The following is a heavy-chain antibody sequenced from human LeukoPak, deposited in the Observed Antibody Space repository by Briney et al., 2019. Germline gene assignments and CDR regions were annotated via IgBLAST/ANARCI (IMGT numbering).Heavy chain of an antibody. CDR3: ARVEAALYRMDV. CDR1: GGSFSGYY. D-gene: IGHD2-15*01. V-gene: IGHV4-34*01. Sequence: SETLSLTCAVYGGSFSGYYWSWIRQPPGKGLEWIGEINHSGSTNYNPSLKSRVTISVDTSKNQFSLKLSSVTAADTAVYYCARVEAALYRMDVWGKGTTVTVSS. J-gene: IGHJ6*04. CDR2: INHSGST.